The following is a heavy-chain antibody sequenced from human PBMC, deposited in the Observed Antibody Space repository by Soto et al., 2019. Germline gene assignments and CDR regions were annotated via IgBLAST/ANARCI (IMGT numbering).Heavy chain of an antibody. V-gene: IGHV4-59*01. J-gene: IGHJ4*02. D-gene: IGHD3-9*01. Sequence: SETLSLTCTVSGGSISSYYWSWIRQPPGKGLEWIGYIYYSGSTNYNPSLKSRVTISVDTSKNQFSLKLSSVTAADAAVYYCARGNILTGYYPSLDYWGQATLVTVSP. CDR1: GGSISSYY. CDR2: IYYSGST. CDR3: ARGNILTGYYPSLDY.